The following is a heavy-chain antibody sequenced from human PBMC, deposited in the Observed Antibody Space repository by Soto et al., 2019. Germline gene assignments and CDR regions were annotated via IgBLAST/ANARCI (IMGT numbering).Heavy chain of an antibody. Sequence: GGSLRLSCAASGFTFSSYEMNWVRQAPGKGLEWVSYISSSGSTIYYADPVKGRFTISRDNAKNSLYLQMNSLRAEDTAVYYCERDRGYARYYGMDVWGQGTTVTVSS. D-gene: IGHD5-12*01. J-gene: IGHJ6*02. CDR3: ERDRGYARYYGMDV. CDR1: GFTFSSYE. V-gene: IGHV3-48*03. CDR2: ISSSGSTI.